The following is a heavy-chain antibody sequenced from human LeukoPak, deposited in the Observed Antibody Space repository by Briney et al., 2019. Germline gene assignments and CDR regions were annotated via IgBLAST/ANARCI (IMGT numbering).Heavy chain of an antibody. J-gene: IGHJ5*02. CDR2: INTNTGNP. CDR3: ARLSYYYDSSGYSYNWLDP. D-gene: IGHD3-22*01. Sequence: ASVKVSCKASGYTFTSYAMNWVRQAPGQGLEWMGWINTNTGNPTYAQGFTGRFVFSLDTSVSTAYLQISSLKAEDTAVYYCARLSYYYDSSGYSYNWLDPWGQGTLVTVSS. CDR1: GYTFTSYA. V-gene: IGHV7-4-1*02.